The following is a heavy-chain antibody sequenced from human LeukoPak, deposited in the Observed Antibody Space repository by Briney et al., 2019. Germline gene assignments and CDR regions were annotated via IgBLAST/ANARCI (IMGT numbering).Heavy chain of an antibody. D-gene: IGHD3-16*01. CDR2: ISWNRGSI. Sequence: GGSLRLSCAASGFTFDDYAMHWVRQAPGKGLEWVSGISWNRGSIGYADSVKGRFTISRDNAKNSLYLQMNSLRAEDTALYYCAKDPPVSGWGQGTLVTVSS. CDR1: GFTFDDYA. CDR3: AKDPPVSG. J-gene: IGHJ4*02. V-gene: IGHV3-9*01.